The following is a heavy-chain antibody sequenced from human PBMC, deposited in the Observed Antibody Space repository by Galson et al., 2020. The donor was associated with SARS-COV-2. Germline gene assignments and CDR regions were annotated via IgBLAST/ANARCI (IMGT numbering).Heavy chain of an antibody. CDR2: INHKSGRP. Sequence: SVKVSSQAPGSTFTSYYMNWVRQAPGQGLDWMASINHKSGRPNYAQKLPGRVTMTRDTSISTAYLELSRLRSDDTAVYYCAIEPTRPVDVVVTRDYYYYGMDVWCQVTTVAVSS. D-gene: IGHD2-2*01. CDR1: GSTFTSYY. V-gene: IGHV1-2*02. CDR3: AIEPTRPVDVVVTRDYYYYGMDV. J-gene: IGHJ6*02.